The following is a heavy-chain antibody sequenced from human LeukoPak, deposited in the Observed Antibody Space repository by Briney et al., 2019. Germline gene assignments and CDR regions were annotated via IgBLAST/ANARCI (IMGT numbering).Heavy chain of an antibody. CDR1: GYSISSSNW. CDR3: ARCTSSSWYCHAFDI. J-gene: IGHJ3*02. Sequence: PSDTLSLTCAVSGYSISSSNWWGWIRQPPGKGLEWIGYIYYSGSTYYNPSLKSRITMSLDTSKNQFSLKLSSVTAVDTAVYYCARCTSSSWYCHAFDIWGQGTMVAVSS. CDR2: IYYSGST. V-gene: IGHV4-28*01. D-gene: IGHD6-13*01.